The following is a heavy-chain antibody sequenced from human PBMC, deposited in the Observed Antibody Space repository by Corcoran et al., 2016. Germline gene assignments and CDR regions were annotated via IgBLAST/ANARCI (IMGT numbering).Heavy chain of an antibody. Sequence: QVQLVQSGAEVKKPGASVKVSCKASGYTFTSYYMHWVRQAPGQGPGWMGIINPSGGSTSYAQKFQGRVTMTRDTSTSTVYMELSSLRSEDTAVYYCARDGVLMVYATPIDYYGMDVWGQGTTVTVSS. CDR1: GYTFTSYY. D-gene: IGHD2-8*01. V-gene: IGHV1-46*01. CDR3: ARDGVLMVYATPIDYYGMDV. CDR2: INPSGGST. J-gene: IGHJ6*02.